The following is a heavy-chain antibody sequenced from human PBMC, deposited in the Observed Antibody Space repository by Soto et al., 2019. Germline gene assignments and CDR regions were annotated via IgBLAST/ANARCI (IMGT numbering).Heavy chain of an antibody. V-gene: IGHV4-34*01. Sequence: SETLSLTCAVYGGSFSGYYWSWIRQPPGKGLEWIGEINHSGSTNYNPSLKSRVTISVDTSKNQFSLKLSSVTAADTAVYYYERRGYSYVLNYWGREPLATFS. D-gene: IGHD5-18*01. CDR3: ERRGYSYVLNY. J-gene: IGHJ4*02. CDR1: GGSFSGYY. CDR2: INHSGST.